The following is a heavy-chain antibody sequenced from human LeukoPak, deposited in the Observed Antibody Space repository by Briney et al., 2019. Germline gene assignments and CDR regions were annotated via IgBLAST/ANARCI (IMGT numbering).Heavy chain of an antibody. CDR2: IKQDGSEK. CDR3: VRGGDTSGYTN. V-gene: IGHV3-7*01. J-gene: IGHJ4*02. CDR1: GFTFSSYW. D-gene: IGHD3-22*01. Sequence: GGSLRLSCAAPGFTFSSYWMHWVRQAPGKGLEWVANIKQDGSEKYYVDSVMGRFTTSTDNAKNSLYLQMNSLRAEDTAVYSCVRGGDTSGYTNWGQGTLVTVSS.